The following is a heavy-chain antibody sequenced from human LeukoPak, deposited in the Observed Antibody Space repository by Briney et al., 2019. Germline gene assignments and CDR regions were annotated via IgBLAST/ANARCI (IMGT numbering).Heavy chain of an antibody. D-gene: IGHD3-3*02. J-gene: IGHJ5*02. Sequence: PGGSLRVSCAASGFTFSSYNMNWIRQPPGKGLEWIGSVYYSGSTYYNPSLKSRVTMSVDTSKNQFSLKLSSVTAADTAVYYCARHIQIAFRVFRLGWIDPWGQGTLVTVSS. CDR3: ARHIQIAFRVFRLGWIDP. CDR1: GFTFSSYN. V-gene: IGHV4-39*01. CDR2: VYYSGST.